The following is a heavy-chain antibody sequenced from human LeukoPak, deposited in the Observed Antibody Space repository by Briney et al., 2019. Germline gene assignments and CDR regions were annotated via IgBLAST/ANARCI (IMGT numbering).Heavy chain of an antibody. CDR2: ITNSGNSK. J-gene: IGHJ4*02. D-gene: IGHD3-22*01. CDR1: EFTFSSYS. V-gene: IGHV3-48*01. Sequence: GGSLRLSCAASEFTFSSYSMNWVRQAPGKGLEWVSYITNSGNSKSYADSVKGRFTISRDNTKSSLYLQMNGLRAEDTAVYYCARTRSSGYLTVDYWGQGILVTVSS. CDR3: ARTRSSGYLTVDY.